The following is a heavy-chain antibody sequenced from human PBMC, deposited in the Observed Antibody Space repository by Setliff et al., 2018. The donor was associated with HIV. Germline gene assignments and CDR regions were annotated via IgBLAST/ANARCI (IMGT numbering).Heavy chain of an antibody. J-gene: IGHJ4*02. Sequence: SETLSLTCAVYGGSFSGYHWNWIRQFPGKGLEWIGEINHTGNTQYSPSLKSRVTMSEETSKNQFSLKLNSVTAADTAVYYCARDTGYYSRGGPVDYWGQGTLVTVLL. CDR3: ARDTGYYSRGGPVDY. CDR2: INHTGNT. D-gene: IGHD2-15*01. V-gene: IGHV4-34*01. CDR1: GGSFSGYH.